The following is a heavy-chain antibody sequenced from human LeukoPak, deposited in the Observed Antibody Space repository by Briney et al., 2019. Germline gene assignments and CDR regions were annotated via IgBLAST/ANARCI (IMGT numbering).Heavy chain of an antibody. Sequence: SETLSLTCTVSGGSISSYYWSWIRQPAGKGLEWIGRIYTSGSTNYNPSLKSRVTMSVDTSKNQFSLKLSSVPAADTAVYYCARYKVITMVRGVTSGHFDYWGQGTLVTVSS. CDR1: GGSISSYY. CDR2: IYTSGST. D-gene: IGHD3-10*01. CDR3: ARYKVITMVRGVTSGHFDY. J-gene: IGHJ4*02. V-gene: IGHV4-4*07.